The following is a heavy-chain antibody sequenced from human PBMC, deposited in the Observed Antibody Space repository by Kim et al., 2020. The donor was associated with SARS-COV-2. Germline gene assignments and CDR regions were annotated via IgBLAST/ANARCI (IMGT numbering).Heavy chain of an antibody. V-gene: IGHV1-3*01. D-gene: IGHD6-13*01. J-gene: IGHJ5*02. CDR1: GYTFTSYA. CDR2: INAGNGNT. CDR3: ARGRAVAAAASWFDP. Sequence: ASVKVSCKASGYTFTSYAMHWVRQAPGQRLEWMGWINAGNGNTKYSQKFQGRVTITRDTSASTAYMELSSLGSEDTAVYYCARGRAVAAAASWFDPWGQGTLVTVSS.